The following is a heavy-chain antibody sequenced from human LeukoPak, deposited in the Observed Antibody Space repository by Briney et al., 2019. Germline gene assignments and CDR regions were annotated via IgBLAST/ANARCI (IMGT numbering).Heavy chain of an antibody. D-gene: IGHD5-18*01. CDR1: GFSLSTSGVG. CDR2: IYWDDDK. V-gene: IGHV2-5*02. Sequence: SGPTLVNPTQTLTLTCTFSGFSLSTSGVGVGWIRQPPGKALEWLALIYWDDDKRYSPSLKSRLTITKDTSKNQVVLTMTNMDPVDTATYYCARASGYSYGYGLGAFDIWGQGTMVTVSS. CDR3: ARASGYSYGYGLGAFDI. J-gene: IGHJ3*02.